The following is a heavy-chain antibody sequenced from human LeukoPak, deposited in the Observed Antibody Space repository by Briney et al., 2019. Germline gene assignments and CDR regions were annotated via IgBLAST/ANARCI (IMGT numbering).Heavy chain of an antibody. CDR2: ISGVGST. CDR1: RFTVSNNY. CDR3: ARSGYYYDSSGSSS. V-gene: IGHV3-66*01. J-gene: IGHJ5*02. D-gene: IGHD3-22*01. Sequence: PGGSLRLSCAASRFTVSNNYMSWVRQAPGKGLEWVSSISGVGSTSYADSVKGRFTISRDNSRTTLYLQMDSLRPEDTAVYYSARSGYYYDSSGSSSWGQGTLVTVSS.